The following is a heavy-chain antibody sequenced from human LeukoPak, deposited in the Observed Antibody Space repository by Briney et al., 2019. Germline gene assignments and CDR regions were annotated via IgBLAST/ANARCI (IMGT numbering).Heavy chain of an antibody. J-gene: IGHJ5*02. V-gene: IGHV4-34*01. CDR3: ARPGYSYGYRNWFDP. Sequence: GSLRLSCAASGFSFSTYAMNWVRQAPGKGLEWIGEINHSGSTNYNPSLKSRVTISVDTSKNQFSLKLSSVTAADTAVYYCARPGYSYGYRNWFDPWGQGTLVTVSS. D-gene: IGHD5-18*01. CDR2: INHSGST. CDR1: GFSFSTYA.